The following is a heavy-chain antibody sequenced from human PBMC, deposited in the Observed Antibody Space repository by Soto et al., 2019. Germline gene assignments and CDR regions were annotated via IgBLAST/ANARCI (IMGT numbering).Heavy chain of an antibody. CDR3: ARDRNSNSWFGP. CDR1: GYTLSSDG. Sequence: GASVKGACKSAGYTLSSDGRSWVLQAPGQGLEGMGWISAYNGNTNYAQKLQGSVTMSTDTSKSTAYMELRRLRSADTAVSSRARDRNSNSWFGPSGQRTLLPGSS. V-gene: IGHV1-18*01. CDR2: ISAYNGNT. D-gene: IGHD4-4*01. J-gene: IGHJ5*02.